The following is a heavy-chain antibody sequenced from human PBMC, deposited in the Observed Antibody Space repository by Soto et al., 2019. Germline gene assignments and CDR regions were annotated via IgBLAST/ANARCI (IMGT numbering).Heavy chain of an antibody. CDR2: IYYSGST. CDR1: GGSISSSSYY. D-gene: IGHD3-9*01. Sequence: SETLSLTCTVSGGSISSSSYYWGWIRQPPGKGLEWIGSIYYSGSTYYNPSLKSRVTISVDTSKDQFSLKLSSVTAADTAVYYCARFSGRYFDWLYDYYYYGMDVWGQGTTVTVSS. J-gene: IGHJ6*02. V-gene: IGHV4-39*01. CDR3: ARFSGRYFDWLYDYYYYGMDV.